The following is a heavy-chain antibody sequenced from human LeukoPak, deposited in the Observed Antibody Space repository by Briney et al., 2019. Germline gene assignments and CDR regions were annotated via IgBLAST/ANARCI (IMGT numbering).Heavy chain of an antibody. CDR1: GFTFSSYG. V-gene: IGHV3-30*02. CDR3: AKGVGPRTVDIVATTLDY. D-gene: IGHD5-12*01. CDR2: IRYDGSNK. Sequence: GGSLRLSCAASGFTFSSYGMHCVRQAPGKGLEWVAFIRYDGSNKYYADSVKGRFTISRDNSKNTLYLQMNSLRAEDTAVYYCAKGVGPRTVDIVATTLDYWGQGTLVTVSS. J-gene: IGHJ4*02.